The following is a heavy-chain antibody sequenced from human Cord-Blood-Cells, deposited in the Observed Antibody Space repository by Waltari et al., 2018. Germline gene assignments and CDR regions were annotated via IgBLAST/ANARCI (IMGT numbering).Heavy chain of an antibody. Sequence: QVQLVQSGAEVKKPGASVKVSCKASGYTFTSYGISWVRQAPGQGLEWMGWISAYNGNTNYAQKLQGRVTMTTDTSTSTAYMERRSLRSDDTAVYYCARHAGIAVAGEDGGWFDPWGQGTLVTVSS. CDR1: GYTFTSYG. CDR2: ISAYNGNT. V-gene: IGHV1-18*01. J-gene: IGHJ5*02. D-gene: IGHD6-19*01. CDR3: ARHAGIAVAGEDGGWFDP.